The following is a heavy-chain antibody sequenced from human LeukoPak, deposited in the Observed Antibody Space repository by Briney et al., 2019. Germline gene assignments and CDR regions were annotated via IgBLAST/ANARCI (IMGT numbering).Heavy chain of an antibody. J-gene: IGHJ4*02. Sequence: ASVKVSCKASGYTFTSYGISWVRQAPGQGLEWMGWISAYNGNTNYAQKLQGRVAMTTDTSTSTAYMELRSLRSDDTAVYYCASTPYSSGWYYFDYWGQGTLVTVSS. CDR3: ASTPYSSGWYYFDY. V-gene: IGHV1-18*01. CDR2: ISAYNGNT. CDR1: GYTFTSYG. D-gene: IGHD6-19*01.